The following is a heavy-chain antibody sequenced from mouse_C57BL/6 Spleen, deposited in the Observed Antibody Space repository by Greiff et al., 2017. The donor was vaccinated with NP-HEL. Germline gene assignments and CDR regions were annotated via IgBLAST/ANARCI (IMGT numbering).Heavy chain of an antibody. D-gene: IGHD1-1*01. CDR2: IDPSDSYT. J-gene: IGHJ3*01. V-gene: IGHV1-50*01. Sequence: QVQLKQPGAELVKPGASVKLSCKASGYTFTSYWMQWVKQRPGQGLEWIGEIDPSDSYTNYNQKFKGKATLTVDTSSSTAYMQLSSLTSEDSAVYYCARPYYYGSSYGFAYWGQGTLVTVSA. CDR1: GYTFTSYW. CDR3: ARPYYYGSSYGFAY.